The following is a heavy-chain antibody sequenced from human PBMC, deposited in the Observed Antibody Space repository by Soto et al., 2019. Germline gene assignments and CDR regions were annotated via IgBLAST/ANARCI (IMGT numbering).Heavy chain of an antibody. J-gene: IGHJ4*02. CDR3: ARAGDRGYVQHPFDY. D-gene: IGHD5-12*01. Sequence: RASVKVSCKASGGTFSSYAISWVRQAPGQGLEWMGGIIPIFGTANYAQKFQGRVTITADESTSTAYMELSSLRSEDTAVYYCARAGDRGYVQHPFDYWGQGTLVTVSS. CDR2: IIPIFGTA. CDR1: GGTFSSYA. V-gene: IGHV1-69*13.